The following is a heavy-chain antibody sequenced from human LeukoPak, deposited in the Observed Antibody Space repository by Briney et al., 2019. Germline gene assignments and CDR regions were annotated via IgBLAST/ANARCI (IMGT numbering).Heavy chain of an antibody. CDR2: ISGSGGST. CDR1: GFTFSSYA. CDR3: AKDSVPMSPEGWFDP. V-gene: IGHV3-23*01. Sequence: PGGSLRLSCAVSGFTFSSYAMSWVRQAPGKGLEWVSAISGSGGSTYYADSVKGRFTISRDNSKNTLYLQMNSLRAEDTAVYYCAKDSVPMSPEGWFDPWGQGTLVTVSS. J-gene: IGHJ5*02. D-gene: IGHD2-8*01.